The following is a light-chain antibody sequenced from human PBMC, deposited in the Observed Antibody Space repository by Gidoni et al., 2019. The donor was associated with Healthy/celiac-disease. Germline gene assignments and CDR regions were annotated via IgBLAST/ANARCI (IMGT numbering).Light chain of an antibody. CDR3: QQYYSTPWT. Sequence: RATINCKSSQRVLYSSNNKNYLAWYQQKPGQPPKLLIYWASTRESGVPDRFSGSGSGTDFTLTISSLQAEDVAVYYCQQYYSTPWTFGQGTKVEIK. V-gene: IGKV4-1*01. J-gene: IGKJ1*01. CDR2: WAS. CDR1: QRVLYSSNNKNY.